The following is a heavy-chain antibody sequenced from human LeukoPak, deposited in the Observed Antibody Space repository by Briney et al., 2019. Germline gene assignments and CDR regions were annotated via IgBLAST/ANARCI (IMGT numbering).Heavy chain of an antibody. Sequence: PGGSLRLSCAASGFTFSPYAMSWVRQAPGKGLEWVSAISGSDGRTYYADSVKGRFTISRDNSKNTLYLQINSLRAEDTAVYYCARQTTAGTSFDVWGQGTSVTVSS. CDR1: GFTFSPYA. CDR2: ISGSDGRT. J-gene: IGHJ6*02. D-gene: IGHD6-13*01. V-gene: IGHV3-23*01. CDR3: ARQTTAGTSFDV.